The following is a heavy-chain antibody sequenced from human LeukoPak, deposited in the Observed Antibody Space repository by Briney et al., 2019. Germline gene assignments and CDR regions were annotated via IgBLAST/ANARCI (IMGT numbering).Heavy chain of an antibody. V-gene: IGHV3-21*01. J-gene: IGHJ6*02. Sequence: PGGSLRLSCAASGFTFRSYTMNWARQAPGKGLEWVSSISSGSSNIYYADSVKGRFTISRDNTKNSLYLQMNSLRAEDTAVYYCAAMTRMDVWGQGTTVIVSS. D-gene: IGHD2-2*01. CDR1: GFTFRSYT. CDR2: ISSGSSNI. CDR3: AAMTRMDV.